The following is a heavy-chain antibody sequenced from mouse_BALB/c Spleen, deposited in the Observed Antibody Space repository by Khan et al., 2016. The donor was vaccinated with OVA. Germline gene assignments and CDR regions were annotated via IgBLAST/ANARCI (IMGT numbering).Heavy chain of an antibody. CDR1: GFTFSNYW. CDR2: IWLKSDDYVT. Sequence: QLEQSGGGLVQPGGSMKLTCAASGFTFSNYWMNWVRQSPEKGLEWVAEIWLKSDDYVTHYAESGQGRFTIPSKDSKSIDYLQLKNVKTDDTGMYYFWLLLWGQGTTLTVSS. J-gene: IGHJ2*01. CDR3: WLLL. D-gene: IGHD2-2*01. V-gene: IGHV6-6*02.